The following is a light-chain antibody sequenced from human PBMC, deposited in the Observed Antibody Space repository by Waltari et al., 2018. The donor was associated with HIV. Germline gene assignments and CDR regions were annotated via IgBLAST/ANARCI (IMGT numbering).Light chain of an antibody. CDR3: QQYNSYWT. V-gene: IGKV1-5*03. J-gene: IGKJ1*01. CDR1: QSISSW. CDR2: QAS. Sequence: DIHMTQSPSTLSASVGDRVTITCRASQSISSWLAWYQQNPGKAPKLLIYQASSLESVVPSRFSGSGSATEFTLTISSLQPDDFATYYCQQYNSYWTFGQGTKVEIK.